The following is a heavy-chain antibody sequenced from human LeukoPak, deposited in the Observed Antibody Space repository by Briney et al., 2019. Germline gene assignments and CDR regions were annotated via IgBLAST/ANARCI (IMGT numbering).Heavy chain of an antibody. J-gene: IGHJ1*01. V-gene: IGHV3-66*01. D-gene: IGHD3-22*01. CDR1: GFTVSNNY. CDR3: ARGNSYDSSGYPEYFQD. CDR2: IYSGGST. Sequence: GGSLRLSCAASGFTVSNNYMNWVRQAPGKGLEWVSVIYSGGSTSYADSVKGRFTISRDNSRNTVSLQMNTLRAEDTAVYYCARGNSYDSSGYPEYFQDWGQGTLVTVSS.